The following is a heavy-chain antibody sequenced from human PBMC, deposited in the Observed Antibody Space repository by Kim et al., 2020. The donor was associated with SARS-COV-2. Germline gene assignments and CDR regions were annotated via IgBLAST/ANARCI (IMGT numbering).Heavy chain of an antibody. CDR2: FNSDASST. CDR3: ARARIGTMNAMDV. Sequence: GGSLRLSCEVSGFTFSSYWLHWVRQAPGKGLVWVSRFNSDASSTNFADSVKGRFTISGDNAKNTLYLQLNSLRAEDTAVYYCARARIGTMNAMDVWGQGTTVTVSS. D-gene: IGHD3-3*01. J-gene: IGHJ6*02. CDR1: GFTFSSYW. V-gene: IGHV3-74*01.